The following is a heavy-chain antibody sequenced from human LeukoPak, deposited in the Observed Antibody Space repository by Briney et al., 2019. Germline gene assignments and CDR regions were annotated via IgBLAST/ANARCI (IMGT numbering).Heavy chain of an antibody. J-gene: IGHJ6*03. CDR2: IGYDGSNK. CDR3: ARATAYYMDV. Sequence: GGSLRLSXAASEFTFSTYGLHWVRQAPGKGLEWVAFIGYDGSNKYYADSVKGRFTISRDNSKNTLYLQMNSLRAEDTAVYYCARATAYYMDVWGTGTTVTVSS. CDR1: EFTFSTYG. V-gene: IGHV3-30*02. D-gene: IGHD5-12*01.